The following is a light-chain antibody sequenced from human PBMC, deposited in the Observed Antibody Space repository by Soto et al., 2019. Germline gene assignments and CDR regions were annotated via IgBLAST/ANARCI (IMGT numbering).Light chain of an antibody. CDR2: EVS. Sequence: QSVLTQPPSASGSPGQSVTISCNGTSSDVGGYNYVSWYQQHPGKAPKLMIYEVSKRPSGVPDRFSGSKSGNTASLTVSGLQAEDEADYYCSSYAGSNPLFGGGTKLTVL. CDR1: SSDVGGYNY. CDR3: SSYAGSNPL. V-gene: IGLV2-8*01. J-gene: IGLJ2*01.